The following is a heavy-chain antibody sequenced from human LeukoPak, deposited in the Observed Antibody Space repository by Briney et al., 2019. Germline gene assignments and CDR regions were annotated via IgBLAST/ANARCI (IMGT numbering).Heavy chain of an antibody. J-gene: IGHJ5*02. Sequence: GGSLRLSCAASGFTFSSYSMNWVRQAPGKGLEWVLSISSSSSYIYYADSVKGRFTISRDNAKNSLYLQMNSLRAEDTAVYYCARDKSGGWFDPWGQGTLVTVSS. D-gene: IGHD1-26*01. CDR2: ISSSSSYI. CDR1: GFTFSSYS. CDR3: ARDKSGGWFDP. V-gene: IGHV3-21*01.